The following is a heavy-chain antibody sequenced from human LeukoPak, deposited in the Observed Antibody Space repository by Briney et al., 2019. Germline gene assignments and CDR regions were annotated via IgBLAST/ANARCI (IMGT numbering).Heavy chain of an antibody. Sequence: SETLSLTCSVSDDSINKYYWNWIRQPPGKGLEWIGFAHHTGNTNYNPSLQSRVTISIDTSQRQFSLKLTSVTAADTAVYYCARYDEGSNWAQAFDLWGQGTMVTVTS. CDR3: ARYDEGSNWAQAFDL. J-gene: IGHJ3*01. V-gene: IGHV4-59*01. CDR2: AHHTGNT. D-gene: IGHD4-11*01. CDR1: DDSINKYY.